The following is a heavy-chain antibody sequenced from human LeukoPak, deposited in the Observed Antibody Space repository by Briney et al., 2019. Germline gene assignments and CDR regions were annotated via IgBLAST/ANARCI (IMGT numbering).Heavy chain of an antibody. J-gene: IGHJ5*02. CDR3: ARGRLATTKPFDP. CDR2: INHSGST. V-gene: IGHV4-34*01. D-gene: IGHD1-26*01. CDR1: GGSISGYY. Sequence: SETQSLTCAVYGGSISGYYWSWIRQPPGKGLEWIGEINHSGSTNYNPSLKRRVTISVDTSKNQFSLKLSSVTAADTAVYYCARGRLATTKPFDPWGQGTLVTVSS.